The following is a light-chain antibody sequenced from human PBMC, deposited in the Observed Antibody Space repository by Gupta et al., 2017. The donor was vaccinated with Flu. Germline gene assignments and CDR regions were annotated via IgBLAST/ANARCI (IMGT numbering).Light chain of an antibody. Sequence: GTLSLSPGERVTLSCRASQGVSNNYLAWYQQKPGQAPRLLIAGASNRAAAIPDRFRGSGSGADFTLTISGLQPAGSAVYFCQQYGTSPQTFGQGT. CDR2: GAS. V-gene: IGKV3-20*01. CDR1: QGVSNNY. CDR3: QQYGTSPQT. J-gene: IGKJ1*01.